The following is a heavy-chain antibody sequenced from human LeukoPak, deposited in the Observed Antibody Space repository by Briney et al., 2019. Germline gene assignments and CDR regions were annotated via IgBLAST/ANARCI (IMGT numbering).Heavy chain of an antibody. CDR1: GFTFGDYA. Sequence: QPGGSLRLSCTASGFTFGDYAMSWVRQAPGKGLEWVGFIRSKAYGGTTEYAASVKGRFTISRDDSKSIAYLQMNSLKTEDTAVYYCTTSDYGDYSFDYWGQGTLVTVSS. CDR2: IRSKAYGGTT. V-gene: IGHV3-49*04. D-gene: IGHD4-17*01. CDR3: TTSDYGDYSFDY. J-gene: IGHJ4*02.